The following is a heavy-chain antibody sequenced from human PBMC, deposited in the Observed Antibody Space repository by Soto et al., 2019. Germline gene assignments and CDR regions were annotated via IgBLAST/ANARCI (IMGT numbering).Heavy chain of an antibody. D-gene: IGHD6-13*01. V-gene: IGHV3-23*01. Sequence: GGFLRLSCAASGFTFSSYAMSWVRQAPGKGLEWVSAISGSGGSTYYADSVKGRFTISRDNSKNTLYLQMNSLRAEDTAVYYCAKDTHSSSWSRYFDYWGQGTLVTVSS. CDR2: ISGSGGST. J-gene: IGHJ4*02. CDR1: GFTFSSYA. CDR3: AKDTHSSSWSRYFDY.